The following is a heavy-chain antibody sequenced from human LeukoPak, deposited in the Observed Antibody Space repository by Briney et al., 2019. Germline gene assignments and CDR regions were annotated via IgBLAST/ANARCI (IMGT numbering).Heavy chain of an antibody. V-gene: IGHV3-23*01. CDR3: TRDRGSGTYLDY. Sequence: GGSLRLSCAASGFTFSNYAMRWVRQAPGKGLEWVSSISATSATLFYTDSVRGRFTISRDNAKNSLYLQMNSLRAEDTAVYYCTRDRGSGTYLDYWGQGTLVTVSS. CDR1: GFTFSNYA. J-gene: IGHJ4*02. D-gene: IGHD1-26*01. CDR2: ISATSATL.